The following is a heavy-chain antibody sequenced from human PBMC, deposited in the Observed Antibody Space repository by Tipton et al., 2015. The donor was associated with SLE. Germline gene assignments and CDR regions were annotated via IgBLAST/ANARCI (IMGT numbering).Heavy chain of an antibody. CDR1: GGSISSYY. D-gene: IGHD3-22*01. V-gene: IGHV4-4*07. Sequence: TLSLTCTVSGGSISSYYWSWIRQPPGKGLEWIGRIYTSGTTNYNPSLKGRVTVSLDTSKTQFSLKLRSVTAADTAVYYCATIGDSSSYAPFDHWGEGTLVTVSS. J-gene: IGHJ4*02. CDR3: ATIGDSSSYAPFDH. CDR2: IYTSGTT.